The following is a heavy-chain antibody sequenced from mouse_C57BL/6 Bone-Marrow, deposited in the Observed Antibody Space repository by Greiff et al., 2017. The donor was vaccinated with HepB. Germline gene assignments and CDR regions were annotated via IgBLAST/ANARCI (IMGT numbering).Heavy chain of an antibody. D-gene: IGHD1-1*01. J-gene: IGHJ2*01. CDR2: INPENGDT. CDR1: GFNIKDDY. V-gene: IGHV14-4*01. Sequence: EVKLEESGAELVRPGASVKLSCTASGFNIKDDYMHWVKQRPEQGLEWIGWINPENGDTEYASKFQGKATITADTSSNTAYLQLSSLTSEDTAVYYCTTSTTVVATDFDYWGQGTTLTVSS. CDR3: TTSTTVVATDFDY.